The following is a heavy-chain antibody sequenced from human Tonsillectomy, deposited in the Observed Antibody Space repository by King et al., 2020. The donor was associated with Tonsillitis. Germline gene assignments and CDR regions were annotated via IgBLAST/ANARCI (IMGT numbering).Heavy chain of an antibody. D-gene: IGHD3-10*01. J-gene: IGHJ6*02. Sequence: VQLVESGGGVVQPGRSLRLSCAASGFTFSSYAMHWVRQAPGKGLEWVAVISYDGSNKYYADSVKGRFTISRDNSKNTLYLQMNSLRAEDTAVYYCARGHYYYGSGRYYGMDVWGQGTTVTVS. CDR1: GFTFSSYA. CDR2: ISYDGSNK. V-gene: IGHV3-30*04. CDR3: ARGHYYYGSGRYYGMDV.